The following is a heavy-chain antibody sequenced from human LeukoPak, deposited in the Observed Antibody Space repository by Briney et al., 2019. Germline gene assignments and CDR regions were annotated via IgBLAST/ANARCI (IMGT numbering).Heavy chain of an antibody. CDR2: IYPGDSDT. CDR1: GYTFTSYW. CDR3: ARSSTIAVAEIYFDY. J-gene: IGHJ4*02. Sequence: GESLKISCKGSGYTFTSYWIGWVRQMPGKGLEWMGIIYPGDSDTRYSPSFQGQVTISAASSIHTAYLQWTSLKASDTAMYYCARSSTIAVAEIYFDYWGQGTLVTVSS. D-gene: IGHD6-19*01. V-gene: IGHV5-51*01.